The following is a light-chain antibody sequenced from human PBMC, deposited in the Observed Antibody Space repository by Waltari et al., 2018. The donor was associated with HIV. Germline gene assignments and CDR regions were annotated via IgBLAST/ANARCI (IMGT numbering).Light chain of an antibody. CDR1: SSDVGGYNY. CDR2: DLS. J-gene: IGLJ1*01. V-gene: IGLV2-14*01. Sequence: QSALTQPASVSGSPEQSITISCTGTSSDVGGYNYVSWSQQHPAKAPKLMIYDLSNRPSGVSNRFSGSKSGNTASLTISGLQAEDEADYYCSSYTSTYVFGTGTKVTVL. CDR3: SSYTSTYV.